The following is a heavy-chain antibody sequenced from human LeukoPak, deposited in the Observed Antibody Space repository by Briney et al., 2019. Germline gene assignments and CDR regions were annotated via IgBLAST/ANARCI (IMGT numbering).Heavy chain of an antibody. CDR2: ISSSSSTI. D-gene: IGHD5-24*01. V-gene: IGHV3-48*04. J-gene: IGHJ4*02. Sequence: GGSLRLSCAASGFTFSSYSMNWVRQAPGKGLEWVSYISSSSSTIYYADSVKGRFTISRDNAKNSLYLQMNSLRAEDTAVYYCARARRDGYMGYWGQGTLVTVFS. CDR1: GFTFSSYS. CDR3: ARARRDGYMGY.